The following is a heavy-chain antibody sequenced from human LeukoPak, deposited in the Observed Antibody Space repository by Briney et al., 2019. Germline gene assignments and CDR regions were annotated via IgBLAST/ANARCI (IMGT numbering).Heavy chain of an antibody. J-gene: IGHJ6*03. CDR2: ITSSGTYT. Sequence: GGSLRLSCADSGFTFSNYNMNWVRQAPGKAMEWVSSITSSGTYTFYADSVKCRFTISRDNAKNSLYMQMDSLGPEETAVYYCARDPYSGNYGTYYYYYMDVWGKGTTVTISS. CDR1: GFTFSNYN. V-gene: IGHV3-21*01. CDR3: ARDPYSGNYGTYYYYYMDV. D-gene: IGHD1-26*01.